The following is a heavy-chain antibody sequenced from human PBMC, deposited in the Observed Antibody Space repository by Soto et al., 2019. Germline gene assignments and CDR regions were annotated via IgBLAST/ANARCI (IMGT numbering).Heavy chain of an antibody. CDR1: GGSISSGDYY. J-gene: IGHJ5*02. CDR2: IYYSGST. V-gene: IGHV4-30-4*01. Sequence: QVQLQESGPGLVKPSQTLSLTCTVSGGSISSGDYYWSWIRQPPGKGLEWIGYIYYSGSTYYNPSLKSRVTISVDTSKNQFSLKLSSVTAADTAVYYCARDPTIFGVVPTGIDPWGQGTLVTVSS. D-gene: IGHD3-3*01. CDR3: ARDPTIFGVVPTGIDP.